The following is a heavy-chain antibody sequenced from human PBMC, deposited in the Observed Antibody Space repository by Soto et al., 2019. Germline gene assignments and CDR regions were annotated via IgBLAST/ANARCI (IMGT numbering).Heavy chain of an antibody. CDR1: GFTFSSYG. D-gene: IGHD6-19*01. CDR2: ISYDGSNK. CDR3: AKDNVRGAVAGYYYYYGMDV. V-gene: IGHV3-30*18. Sequence: QVQLVESGGGVVQPGRSLRLSCAASGFTFSSYGMHWVRQAPGKGLEWVAVISYDGSNKYYADSVKGRFTISRDNSKNTLYLQMNSLRAEDTAVYYCAKDNVRGAVAGYYYYYGMDVWGQVTTVTVSS. J-gene: IGHJ6*02.